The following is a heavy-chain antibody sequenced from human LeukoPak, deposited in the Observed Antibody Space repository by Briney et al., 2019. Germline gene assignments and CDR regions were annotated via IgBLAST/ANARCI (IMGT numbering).Heavy chain of an antibody. V-gene: IGHV4-34*01. Sequence: TSETLSLTCAVYGGSFSGYYWSWIRQPPGKGLEWIGETNHSGSTNYNPSLKSRVTISVDTSKNQFSLKLSSVTAADTAVYYCARGRGYCSGGSCYPYYYYGMDVWGQGTTVTVSS. J-gene: IGHJ6*02. CDR2: TNHSGST. D-gene: IGHD2-15*01. CDR1: GGSFSGYY. CDR3: ARGRGYCSGGSCYPYYYYGMDV.